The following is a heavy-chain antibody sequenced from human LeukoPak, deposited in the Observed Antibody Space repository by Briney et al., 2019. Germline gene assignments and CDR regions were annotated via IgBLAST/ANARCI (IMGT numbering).Heavy chain of an antibody. D-gene: IGHD1-26*01. J-gene: IGHJ4*03. CDR1: GGSFTSHY. CDR3: ARGEGERYYVNYFDY. V-gene: IGHV4-59*11. CDR2: LYYSGST. Sequence: SETLSLTCSVSGGSFTSHYWSWFRQPPGKGLEWIAYLYYSGSTNCHPSLKSRATMSIDTSKNQFSLNLGSVTAADTAVYYCARGEGERYYVNYFDYWGHGILVTVSS.